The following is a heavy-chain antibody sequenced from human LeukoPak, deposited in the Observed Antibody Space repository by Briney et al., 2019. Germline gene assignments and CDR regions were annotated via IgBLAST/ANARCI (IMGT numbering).Heavy chain of an antibody. Sequence: PSQTLSLTCTVSGGSISSGGYYWSWIRQHPGKGLEWIGYIYYSGSTYYNPSLKSRVTISVDTSKNQFSPKLSSVTAADTAVYYCAREYSGYRGLFDPWGQGTLVTVSS. V-gene: IGHV4-31*03. CDR1: GGSISSGGYY. D-gene: IGHD5-12*01. J-gene: IGHJ5*02. CDR2: IYYSGST. CDR3: AREYSGYRGLFDP.